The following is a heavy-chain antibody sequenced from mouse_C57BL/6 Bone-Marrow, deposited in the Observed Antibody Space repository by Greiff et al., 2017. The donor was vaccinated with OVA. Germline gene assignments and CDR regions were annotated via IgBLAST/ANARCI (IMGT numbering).Heavy chain of an antibody. CDR2: IHPNSGST. D-gene: IGHD2-5*01. CDR3: AREGADYSNGAWFAY. V-gene: IGHV1-64*01. J-gene: IGHJ3*01. CDR1: GYTFTSYW. Sequence: QVQLQQPGAELVKPGASVKLSCKASGYTFTSYWMHWVKQRPGQGLEWIGMIHPNSGSTNYNEKFKRKATLTVDKSTSAAYMQLSSLTSEGSAVYDWAREGADYSNGAWFAYWGQGTLVTVSA.